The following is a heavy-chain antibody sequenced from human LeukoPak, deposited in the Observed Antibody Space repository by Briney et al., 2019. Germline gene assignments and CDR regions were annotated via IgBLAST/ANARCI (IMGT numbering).Heavy chain of an antibody. J-gene: IGHJ4*02. CDR2: IHVKNGDT. CDR3: ARASNTLYGGQFFDS. D-gene: IGHD2-15*01. Sequence: ASVKVSCKASGYTFTGNNIHWVRQAPGQGLECMGWIHVKNGDTNYEQNFRGRVTMIMDTSTSTAYMELSGLRSDDTAVYYCARASNTLYGGQFFDSWGQGTLVAVSS. V-gene: IGHV1-2*02. CDR1: GYTFTGNN.